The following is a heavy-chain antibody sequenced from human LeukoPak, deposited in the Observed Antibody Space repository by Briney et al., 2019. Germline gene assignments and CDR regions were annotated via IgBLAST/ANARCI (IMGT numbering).Heavy chain of an antibody. Sequence: GGSLRLSCAASGFTFSSYAMSWVRQAPGKGLEWISVIGGGTGSAYYADSVKGRFTISRDDAKNTVDLQMNSLRGEDTAVYYCVRGRGSYGWFDPWGQGTLVTVSS. CDR3: VRGRGSYGWFDP. CDR2: IGGGTGSA. CDR1: GFTFSSYA. D-gene: IGHD3-10*01. V-gene: IGHV3-23*01. J-gene: IGHJ5*02.